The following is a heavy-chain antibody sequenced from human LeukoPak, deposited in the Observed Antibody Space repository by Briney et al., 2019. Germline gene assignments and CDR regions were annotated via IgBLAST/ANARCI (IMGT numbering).Heavy chain of an antibody. D-gene: IGHD1-26*01. CDR2: FNPDSGDS. Sequence: ASVKVSCKASGYSFTGYYMHWVRQGPGQGLEWMGWFNPDSGDSNYAWKFRGRVTMTRDTSITTAYMELNRLISDDTAVYYCARRTSIGSYSNLDYWGQGTLVTVSS. J-gene: IGHJ4*02. V-gene: IGHV1-2*02. CDR3: ARRTSIGSYSNLDY. CDR1: GYSFTGYY.